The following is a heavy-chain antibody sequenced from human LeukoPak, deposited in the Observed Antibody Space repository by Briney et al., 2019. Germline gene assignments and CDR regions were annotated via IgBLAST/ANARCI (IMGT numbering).Heavy chain of an antibody. CDR1: GFSFTNYG. V-gene: IGHV3-33*01. J-gene: IGHJ4*02. CDR2: TWYDGSNK. Sequence: GRSLRLSCAASGFSFTNYGMHWVRQAPGKGLEWVAVTWYDGSNKYYADSVKGRFTISRDNSKNTLYLQMNSLRAEDTAVYYCARDPPSAYTSPWVYFGYWGQGTLVTVSS. CDR3: ARDPPSAYTSPWVYFGY. D-gene: IGHD6-6*01.